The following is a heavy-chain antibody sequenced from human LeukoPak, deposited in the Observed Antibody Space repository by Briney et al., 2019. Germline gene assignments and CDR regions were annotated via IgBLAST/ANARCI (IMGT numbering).Heavy chain of an antibody. CDR3: ARGGYCDSSGYYYLDLGY. V-gene: IGHV1-69*13. D-gene: IGHD3-22*01. CDR1: GGTFSSYA. J-gene: IGHJ4*02. Sequence: GASVKVSCKASGGTFSSYAISWVRQAPGQGLEWMGGIIPIFGTANYAQKFQGRVTITADESTSTAYMELSSLRSEDTAVYCCARGGYCDSSGYYYLDLGYWGQGTLVTVSS. CDR2: IIPIFGTA.